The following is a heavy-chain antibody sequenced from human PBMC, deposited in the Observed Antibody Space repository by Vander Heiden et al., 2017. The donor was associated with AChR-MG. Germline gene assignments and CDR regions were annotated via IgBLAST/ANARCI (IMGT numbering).Heavy chain of an antibody. CDR1: GVTVSANY. V-gene: IGHV3-66*01. D-gene: IGHD3-10*01. Sequence: EVQLVESGGGLVQPGGSLRLSCAASGVTVSANYMTWVRQAPGKGLEWVSSIHADGTTYYAESVKGRFSTSRDKSKNTLYLQLNNARAEDTAVYYCARDSHYGMGRCDTWGQGTLVTVS. CDR2: IHADGTT. J-gene: IGHJ4*02. CDR3: ARDSHYGMGRCDT.